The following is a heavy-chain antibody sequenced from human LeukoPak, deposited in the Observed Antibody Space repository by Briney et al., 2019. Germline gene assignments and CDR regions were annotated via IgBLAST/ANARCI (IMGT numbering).Heavy chain of an antibody. J-gene: IGHJ6*02. CDR1: GFTFSSYA. CDR2: ISGSGGST. Sequence: GGSLRLSCAASGFTFSSYAMSWVRQAPGKGLEWVSAISGSGGSTYYADSVKGRFTISRDNSKNTLYLQMNSLRAEDTAVYYCARETLYCSSTSCYPLGEMDVWGQGTTVTVSS. CDR3: ARETLYCSSTSCYPLGEMDV. D-gene: IGHD2-2*01. V-gene: IGHV3-23*01.